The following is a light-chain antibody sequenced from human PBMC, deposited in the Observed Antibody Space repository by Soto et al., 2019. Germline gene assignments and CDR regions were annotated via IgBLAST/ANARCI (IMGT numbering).Light chain of an antibody. CDR1: SGSVSTTNY. Sequence: QTVVTQEPSFSVSPGGTATLTCALSSGSVSTTNYPAWYQQTPGQAPRTLIYNTYTRSSGVPDRFSGSILGNKAALTISGAQADDESDYYCLLFMSSGISVFGGGTKLIVL. CDR3: LLFMSSGISV. CDR2: NTY. J-gene: IGLJ3*02. V-gene: IGLV8-61*01.